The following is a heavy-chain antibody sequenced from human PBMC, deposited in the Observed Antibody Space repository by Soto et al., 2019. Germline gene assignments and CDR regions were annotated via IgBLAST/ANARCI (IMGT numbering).Heavy chain of an antibody. CDR2: ISWNSGSI. CDR1: GFTFDDYA. D-gene: IGHD6-13*01. CDR3: AKVAPIAAAGTEFDY. V-gene: IGHV3-9*01. J-gene: IGHJ4*02. Sequence: EVQLVESGGGLVQPGRSLRLSCAASGFTFDDYAMHWVRQAPGKGPEWVSGISWNSGSIGYADSVKGRFTISRDNAKNSLYLQMNSLRAEDTALYYCAKVAPIAAAGTEFDYWGQGTLVTVSS.